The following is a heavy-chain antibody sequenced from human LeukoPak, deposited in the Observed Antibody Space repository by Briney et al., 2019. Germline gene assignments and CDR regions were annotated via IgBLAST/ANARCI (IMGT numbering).Heavy chain of an antibody. J-gene: IGHJ4*02. V-gene: IGHV3-30*04. CDR3: ARAPRGSSSWYYFDY. CDR2: MSYDGSNK. D-gene: IGHD6-13*01. Sequence: PGRSLSLSCAASGFTFSSYAMPWVRQAPGQGLQWVAVMSYDGSNKYYADSVKGRFTISRDNSKNTLYLQMNSLRAEDTAVYYCARAPRGSSSWYYFDYWGQGTLVTVSS. CDR1: GFTFSSYA.